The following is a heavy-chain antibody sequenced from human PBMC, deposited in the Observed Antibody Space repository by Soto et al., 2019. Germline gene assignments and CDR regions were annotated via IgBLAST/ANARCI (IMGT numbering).Heavy chain of an antibody. CDR3: ARADCSGGSCYPGVH. J-gene: IGHJ4*02. CDR2: INAGNGNT. Sequence: ASVKVSCKASGYTFTNYAMHWVRQAPGQRLEWMGWINAGNGNTKYSQKFQGRVTITRDTSASTAYMELSSLRSEDTAVYYCARADCSGGSCYPGVHWGQGTLVTVSS. V-gene: IGHV1-3*01. D-gene: IGHD2-15*01. CDR1: GYTFTNYA.